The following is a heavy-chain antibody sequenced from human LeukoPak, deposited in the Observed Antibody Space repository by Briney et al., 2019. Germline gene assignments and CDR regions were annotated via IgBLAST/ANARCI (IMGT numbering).Heavy chain of an antibody. D-gene: IGHD5-18*01. CDR1: GGSIGGYY. Sequence: SETLSLTCTVSGGSIGGYYWSWIRQPPGKGLEWIGNIYYSGNTNYNPSLKSRVTISVDTSKNLFSLKLSSVTAADTAVYYCARIVPYNYGYIDYWGQGTLVTVSS. CDR2: IYYSGNT. J-gene: IGHJ4*02. CDR3: ARIVPYNYGYIDY. V-gene: IGHV4-59*01.